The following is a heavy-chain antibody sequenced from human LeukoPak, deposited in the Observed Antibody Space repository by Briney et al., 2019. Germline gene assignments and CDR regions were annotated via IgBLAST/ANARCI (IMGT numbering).Heavy chain of an antibody. J-gene: IGHJ4*02. CDR3: ARVIYDSSGYSDY. CDR1: GFTFSSYW. D-gene: IGHD3-22*01. Sequence: PGGSLRLSCAAPGFTFSSYWMRWVRQAPGKGLEWVADIKQDGGEKYYVDSVKGRFTISRDNAKNSLYLQMNSLRAEDTAVYYCARVIYDSSGYSDYWGQGTLVTVSS. V-gene: IGHV3-7*04. CDR2: IKQDGGEK.